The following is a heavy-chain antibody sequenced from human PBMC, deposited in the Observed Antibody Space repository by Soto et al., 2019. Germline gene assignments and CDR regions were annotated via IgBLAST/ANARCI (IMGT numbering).Heavy chain of an antibody. CDR3: ARSGISRRWYNDYGMDV. V-gene: IGHV4-59*01. J-gene: IGHJ6*02. CDR2: IYSGGST. Sequence: LSLSCTASRRSIISYYCSGTRQSPRKGLGWIGDIYSGGSTKYNHSLKSRVTISVDTSKNQFSLKLSSVTAGDTAVYYCARSGISRRWYNDYGMDVGGQGTTVAVSS. CDR1: RRSIISYY. D-gene: IGHD6-13*01.